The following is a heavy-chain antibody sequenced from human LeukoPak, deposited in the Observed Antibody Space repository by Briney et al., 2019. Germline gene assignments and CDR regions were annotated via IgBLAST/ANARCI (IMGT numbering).Heavy chain of an antibody. D-gene: IGHD3-3*01. V-gene: IGHV4-61*05. Sequence: PSETLSLTCTVSGGSISSSSYYWGWIRQPPGKGLEWIGYIYYSGSTNYNPSLKSRVTISVDTSKNQFSLKLTSVTAADTAVYYCARMQFLWSGYPDWGQGALVTVSS. CDR2: IYYSGST. CDR3: ARMQFLWSGYPD. CDR1: GGSISSSSYY. J-gene: IGHJ4*02.